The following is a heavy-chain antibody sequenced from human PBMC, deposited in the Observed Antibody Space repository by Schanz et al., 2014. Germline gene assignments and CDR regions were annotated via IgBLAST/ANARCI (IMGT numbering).Heavy chain of an antibody. V-gene: IGHV3-48*02. CDR1: GFSFSDYS. D-gene: IGHD3-9*01. J-gene: IGHJ6*02. Sequence: EVQLVESGGGLVQSGGSLRLSCAASGFSFSDYSMNWVRQAPGRGLEWISYIGSSSTTMYYADSVKGRFTISRDNAKNSLYLQMNSLRDEDTAVYYCARDHPHRGVTCYYNDVWGQGTSVTVSS. CDR3: ARDHPHRGVTCYYNDV. CDR2: IGSSSTTM.